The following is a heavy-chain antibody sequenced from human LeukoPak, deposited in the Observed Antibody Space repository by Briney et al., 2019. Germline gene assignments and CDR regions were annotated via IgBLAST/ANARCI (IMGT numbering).Heavy chain of an antibody. CDR3: AKELTLESYGSGSYYYYYGMDV. Sequence: GGSLRLSCAASGFTFSSYAMSWVRQAPGKGLEWVSVISGSGGSTYYADSVKGRFTISRDNSKNTLYLQMNSLRAEDTAVYYCAKELTLESYGSGSYYYYYGMDVWGQGITVTVSS. J-gene: IGHJ6*02. D-gene: IGHD3-10*01. CDR1: GFTFSSYA. V-gene: IGHV3-23*01. CDR2: ISGSGGST.